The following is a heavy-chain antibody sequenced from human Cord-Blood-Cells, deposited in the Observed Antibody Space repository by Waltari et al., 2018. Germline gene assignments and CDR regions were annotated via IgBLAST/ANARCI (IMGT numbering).Heavy chain of an antibody. CDR2: IYSGGST. Sequence: EVQLVESGGGLVQPGGSLRLSCAASGFTVSSNYMSWVRQAPGKGVEGVSVIYSGGSTCYADSVKGRFTISRHNSKNTLYLQMNSLRAEDTAVYYCARVTGTYYFDYWGQGTLVTVSS. V-gene: IGHV3-53*04. CDR3: ARVTGTYYFDY. CDR1: GFTVSSNY. D-gene: IGHD1-20*01. J-gene: IGHJ4*02.